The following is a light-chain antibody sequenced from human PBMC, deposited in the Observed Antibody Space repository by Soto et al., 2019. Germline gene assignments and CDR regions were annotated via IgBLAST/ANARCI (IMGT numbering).Light chain of an antibody. CDR2: RNN. J-gene: IGLJ1*01. CDR1: SSNIGSNT. V-gene: IGLV1-47*01. Sequence: QSVLTQPPSASGTPGQRVTISCSGSSSNIGSNTVNWYQQLPGTAPKLLIYRNNQRPSGVPDRFSASKSGTSASLAISGLRSEDEADYYCAAWDDSLSGLYVFGTGTKVTVL. CDR3: AAWDDSLSGLYV.